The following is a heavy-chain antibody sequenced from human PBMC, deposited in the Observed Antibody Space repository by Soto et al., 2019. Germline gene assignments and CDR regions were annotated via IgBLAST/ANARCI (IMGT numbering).Heavy chain of an antibody. D-gene: IGHD3-10*01. V-gene: IGHV3-30*14. CDR1: GFLFDTYA. J-gene: IGHJ4*02. CDR3: ARSDYYQGSETYYPTDY. Sequence: LRLSCAASGFLFDTYAMHWVRQAPGKGLEWVAVISYDGDKKHYADSVRGRFTISRDNSENTLFLQMHSLRVEDTAVYYCARSDYYQGSETYYPTDYWGLGTLLTVSS. CDR2: ISYDGDKK.